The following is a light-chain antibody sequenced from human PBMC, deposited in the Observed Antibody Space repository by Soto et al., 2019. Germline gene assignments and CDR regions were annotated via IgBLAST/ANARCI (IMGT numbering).Light chain of an antibody. Sequence: DIQLTQSRPFVSAGVGDIVTITCRASQGTSSYLAWFQQKPGRAPKLLIYGASTLQSGVPARFSGSGSGTDFTLTISNLQPEDFATYYCQQLNAYPLTFGQGTRLEIK. V-gene: IGKV1-9*01. CDR1: QGTSSY. J-gene: IGKJ5*01. CDR3: QQLNAYPLT. CDR2: GAS.